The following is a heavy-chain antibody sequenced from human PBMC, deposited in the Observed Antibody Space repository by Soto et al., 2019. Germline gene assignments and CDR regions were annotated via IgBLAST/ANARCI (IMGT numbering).Heavy chain of an antibody. J-gene: IGHJ4*02. D-gene: IGHD5-12*01. Sequence: GGSMRLSFSASVFSFSDYSMTWVRQPTGKGLEWVSAITSSGSSTYFADSLKGRITISRDNSKNTLSLQMDSLRVEDTAIYYCAKGVEGYVVSSFDSWGQGALVTVSS. CDR2: ITSSGSST. CDR3: AKGVEGYVVSSFDS. V-gene: IGHV3-23*01. CDR1: VFSFSDYS.